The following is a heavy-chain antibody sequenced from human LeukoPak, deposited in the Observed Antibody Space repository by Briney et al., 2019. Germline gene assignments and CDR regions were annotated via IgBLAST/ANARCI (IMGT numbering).Heavy chain of an antibody. CDR1: GGSFSGYY. Sequence: SETLSLTCAVYGGSFSGYYCSWIRQPPGKGLEWIGEINHSGSTNYNPSLKSRVTISVDTSKNQFFLKLSSVTAADTAVYYCARTMAAAARRYFQHWGQGTLVTVSS. CDR3: ARTMAAAARRYFQH. CDR2: INHSGST. D-gene: IGHD6-13*01. J-gene: IGHJ1*01. V-gene: IGHV4-34*01.